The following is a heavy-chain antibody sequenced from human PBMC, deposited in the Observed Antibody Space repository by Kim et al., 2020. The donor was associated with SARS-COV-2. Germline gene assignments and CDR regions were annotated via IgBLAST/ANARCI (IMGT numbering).Heavy chain of an antibody. CDR1: GGSISSSNW. V-gene: IGHV4-4*02. CDR2: IYHSGST. D-gene: IGHD2-2*02. J-gene: IGHJ6*02. CDR3: ARRRNTHYYYGMDV. Sequence: SETLSLTCAVSGGSISSSNWWSWVRQPPRKGLEWIGEIYHSGSTNYKSSLKSRVTISVDKSKNQFSLKLSSVTAADTAVYYCARRRNTHYYYGMDVWGQGTTVTVSS.